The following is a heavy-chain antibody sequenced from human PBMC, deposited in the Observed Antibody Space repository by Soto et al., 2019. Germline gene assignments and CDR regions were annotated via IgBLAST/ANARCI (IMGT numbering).Heavy chain of an antibody. Sequence: GGSLRLSCAASGFTFSIYWMSWVRQAPGKGLEWVANINQDGSEKYYVDSVKGRFTISRDNAKNSLYLQMNSLRAEDTAVYYCARDPYYCSSTSCYSRYYYMDVWGKGTTVTVSS. V-gene: IGHV3-7*01. CDR1: GFTFSIYW. CDR3: ARDPYYCSSTSCYSRYYYMDV. J-gene: IGHJ6*03. CDR2: INQDGSEK. D-gene: IGHD2-2*01.